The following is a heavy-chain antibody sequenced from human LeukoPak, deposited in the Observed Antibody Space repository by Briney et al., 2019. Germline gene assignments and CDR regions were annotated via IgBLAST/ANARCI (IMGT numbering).Heavy chain of an antibody. Sequence: ASVKVSCKASGYTFISYGISWVRQAPGQGLEWMGWISAYNGNTNYAQKLQGRVTMTTDTSTSTAYMELRSLRSDDTAVYYCARIVVVTASGSYYFDYWGQGTLVTVSS. D-gene: IGHD2-15*01. CDR3: ARIVVVTASGSYYFDY. V-gene: IGHV1-18*01. CDR1: GYTFISYG. CDR2: ISAYNGNT. J-gene: IGHJ4*02.